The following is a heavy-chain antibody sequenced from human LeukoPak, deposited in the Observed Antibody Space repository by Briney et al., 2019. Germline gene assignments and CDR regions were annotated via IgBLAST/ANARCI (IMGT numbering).Heavy chain of an antibody. J-gene: IGHJ4*02. CDR1: GGSFSGYS. D-gene: IGHD3-10*01. V-gene: IGHV4-34*01. CDR3: ARSSPYYYGSGSSTFDY. Sequence: SETLSLTCAVYGGSFSGYSWNWIRQPPVKGLEWIGEINHSGGTNYNPSLKSRVTISVDKSKNQFSLKLSSVTAADTAVYYCARSSPYYYGSGSSTFDYWGQGTLVTVSS. CDR2: INHSGGT.